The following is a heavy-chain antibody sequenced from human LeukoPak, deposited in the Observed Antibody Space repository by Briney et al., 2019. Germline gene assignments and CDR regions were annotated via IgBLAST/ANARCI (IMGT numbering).Heavy chain of an antibody. Sequence: GGSLRLSCAASGFTFSNYWMHWVRQAPGKGLEWVSRIKGDGSHTIYADSVKGRSTISRDNAKNTVYLQMNSLRAEDTAVYYCTRDGDAYNFDYWGQGTLVTVS. CDR1: GFTFSNYW. V-gene: IGHV3-74*01. CDR3: TRDGDAYNFDY. CDR2: IKGDGSHT. J-gene: IGHJ4*02. D-gene: IGHD5-24*01.